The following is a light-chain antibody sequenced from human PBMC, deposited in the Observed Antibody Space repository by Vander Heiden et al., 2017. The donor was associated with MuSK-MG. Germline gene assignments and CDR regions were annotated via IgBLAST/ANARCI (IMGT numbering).Light chain of an antibody. CDR3: NSRDSSGNHV. CDR2: GKN. Sequence: SSALTQYPAVSVALGQTVRITCQGDSLRSYYASWYQQKPGQAPVLVIYGKNNRPSGIPDRFSGSSSGNTASLTITGAQAEDEADYYCNSRDSSGNHVFGTGTKVTVL. V-gene: IGLV3-19*01. J-gene: IGLJ1*01. CDR1: SLRSYY.